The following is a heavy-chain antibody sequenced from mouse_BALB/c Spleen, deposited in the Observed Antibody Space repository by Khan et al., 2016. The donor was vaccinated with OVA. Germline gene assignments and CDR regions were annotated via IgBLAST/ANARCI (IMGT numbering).Heavy chain of an antibody. CDR3: TRVDSDNRKYFDY. CDR1: GYTFSSYC. D-gene: IGHD2-14*01. Sequence: QVQLKQSGADLMKPGASVKISCKVAGYTFSSYCIEWIKQRPGHGLEWIGEILPGSGSTNCNEKFKGKATFTADTSSNTAYMQLSSLTSEDSAVYYWTRVDSDNRKYFDYWGQGTTLTVSS. V-gene: IGHV1-9*01. J-gene: IGHJ2*01. CDR2: ILPGSGST.